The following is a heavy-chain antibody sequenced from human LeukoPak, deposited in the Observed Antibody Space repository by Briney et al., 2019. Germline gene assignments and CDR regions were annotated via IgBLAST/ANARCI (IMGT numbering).Heavy chain of an antibody. Sequence: SETLSLTCIVSGGSISSSYWCWIRQPPGKGLEWIGCIYYSGTTNHNPSLKSRVTISVDTSKNQFSLELSSVTAADTAVYYCARTMVQGAPDYWGQGTLVTVSS. CDR3: ARTMVQGAPDY. D-gene: IGHD3-10*01. CDR1: GGSISSSY. CDR2: IYYSGTT. V-gene: IGHV4-59*01. J-gene: IGHJ4*02.